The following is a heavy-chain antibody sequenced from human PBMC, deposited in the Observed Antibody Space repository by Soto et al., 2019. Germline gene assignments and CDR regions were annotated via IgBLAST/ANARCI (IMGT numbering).Heavy chain of an antibody. J-gene: IGHJ5*02. CDR3: ARERPDGARLDP. Sequence: QVQLQESGPGLVKPSQTLSLTCTVSGGSISSGDYYWSWIRQPPGKGLEWIGYIYSSGSTYYSPSLKSPVTLSVHTSKNQFSLKLSSVTAADTAVYYCARERPDGARLDPWGQGTLVTVSS. CDR2: IYSSGST. CDR1: GGSISSGDYY. D-gene: IGHD6-6*01. V-gene: IGHV4-30-4*01.